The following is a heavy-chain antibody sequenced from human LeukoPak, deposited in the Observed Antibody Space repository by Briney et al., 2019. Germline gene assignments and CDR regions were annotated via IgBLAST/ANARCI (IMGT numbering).Heavy chain of an antibody. J-gene: IGHJ4*02. V-gene: IGHV3-66*01. CDR1: GFTVSSNY. CDR3: AASMVRGVLPTGY. Sequence: GGSLRLSCAASGFTVSSNYMSWVRQAPGKGLEWVSVIYSGGSTYYADSVKGRFTISRDNSKNTLYLQMNSLRAEDTAVYYCAASMVRGVLPTGYWGQGTLVTVSS. CDR2: IYSGGST. D-gene: IGHD3-10*01.